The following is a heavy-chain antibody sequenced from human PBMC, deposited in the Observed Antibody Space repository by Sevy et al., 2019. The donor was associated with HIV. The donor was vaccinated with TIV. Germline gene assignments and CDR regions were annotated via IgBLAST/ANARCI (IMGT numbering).Heavy chain of an antibody. CDR3: ARSDYGDYVGWFDP. V-gene: IGHV3-48*02. CDR1: GFTFSSSI. CDR2: ISGTGSTI. Sequence: GGSLRLSCAASGFTFSSSIINWVRQAPGKGLEWVSSISGTGSTIYYADSVKGRFTISRDNAKNSPYLQMHSLRDEDTAVYYCARSDYGDYVGWFDPWGQGTLVTVSS. J-gene: IGHJ5*02. D-gene: IGHD4-17*01.